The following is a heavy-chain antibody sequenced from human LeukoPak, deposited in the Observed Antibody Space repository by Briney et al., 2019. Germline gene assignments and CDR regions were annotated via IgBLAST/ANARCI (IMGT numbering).Heavy chain of an antibody. Sequence: SETLSLTCTVSGGSISSGSYFWSWIRQPAGKGLEWIGRIHASGTTNYNPSLKSRVTISGDTSKNQFSLKLSSVTAADTAVYYCARGSVAAAAASFDYWGQGTLVTVSS. D-gene: IGHD6-13*01. CDR1: GGSISSGSYF. CDR3: ARGSVAAAAASFDY. J-gene: IGHJ4*02. CDR2: IHASGTT. V-gene: IGHV4-61*02.